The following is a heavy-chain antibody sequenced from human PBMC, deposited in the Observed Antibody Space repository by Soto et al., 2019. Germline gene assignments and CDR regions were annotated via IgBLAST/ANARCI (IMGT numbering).Heavy chain of an antibody. V-gene: IGHV4-31*03. CDR1: CGSISSRGYY. Sequence: SSETKSLRCTVSCGSISSRGYYWIWIRQHPGKGLEWIGYIYYSGSTYYNPSLKSRVTISVDTSKNQFSLKLSSVTAADTAVYYCARDYVGGVWANYPGMYVWGQGTTVTVSS. J-gene: IGHJ6*02. CDR3: ARDYVGGVWANYPGMYV. D-gene: IGHD2-21*01. CDR2: IYYSGST.